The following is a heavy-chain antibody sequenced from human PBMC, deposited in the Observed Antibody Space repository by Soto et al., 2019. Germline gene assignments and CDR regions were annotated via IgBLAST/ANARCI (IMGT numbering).Heavy chain of an antibody. J-gene: IGHJ5*02. D-gene: IGHD2-15*01. V-gene: IGHV1-18*01. CDR2: ISAYNGNT. Sequence: GASVKVSCKASGYTFTSYGISWVRQAPGQGLEWMGWISAYNGNTNYAQKLQGRVTMTTDTSTSTAYMELRSLRSDDTAVYYCARLGVAATTGTYNWLDPWGQGTLVTVSS. CDR1: GYTFTSYG. CDR3: ARLGVAATTGTYNWLDP.